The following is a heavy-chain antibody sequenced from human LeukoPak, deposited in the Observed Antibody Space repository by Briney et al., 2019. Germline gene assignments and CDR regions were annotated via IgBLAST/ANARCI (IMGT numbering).Heavy chain of an antibody. CDR3: ARAPPFYSGSYAEYFQH. J-gene: IGHJ1*01. V-gene: IGHV1-2*02. D-gene: IGHD1-26*01. CDR1: GYTFTGYY. CDR2: INPNSGGT. Sequence: ASVKVSCKASGYTFTGYYMHWVRQAPGQGLEWMGWINPNSGGTNYAQKFQGRVTMTRDTSISTAYMELSRLRSDDTAVYYCARAPPFYSGSYAEYFQHWGQGTLVTVSS.